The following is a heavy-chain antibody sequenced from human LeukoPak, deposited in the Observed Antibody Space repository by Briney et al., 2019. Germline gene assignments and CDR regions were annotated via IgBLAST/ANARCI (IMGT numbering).Heavy chain of an antibody. J-gene: IGHJ4*02. Sequence: PGGSLRLSCVASGFTFSRYWMSWVRQVPRKGLEWVANIKQGGGEIYYVDSVKGRFTISRDNAKNSLYLQMNSLRAEDTAVYYCARDKGDYDTSGSLFVVGGQGTLVTVSS. D-gene: IGHD3-22*01. CDR3: ARDKGDYDTSGSLFVV. CDR2: IKQGGGEI. V-gene: IGHV3-7*03. CDR1: GFTFSRYW.